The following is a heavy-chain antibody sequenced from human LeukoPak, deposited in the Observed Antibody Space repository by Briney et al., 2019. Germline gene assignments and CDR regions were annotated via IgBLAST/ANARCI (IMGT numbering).Heavy chain of an antibody. J-gene: IGHJ5*01. CDR3: ARGLTGGLDS. CDR2: IAITGNT. D-gene: IGHD1-26*01. Sequence: GGSLRLSCAASGFIFSSYDMHWVRQATGKGLEWDSSIAITGNTYYSGSVKGRFTISRENAKNSLYLQMNSQRAGDTAVYYCARGLTGGLDSWGQGTLVTVSS. V-gene: IGHV3-13*04. CDR1: GFIFSSYD.